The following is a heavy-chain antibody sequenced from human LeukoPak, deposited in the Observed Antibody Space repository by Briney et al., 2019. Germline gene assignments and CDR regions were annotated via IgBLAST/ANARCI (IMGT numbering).Heavy chain of an antibody. CDR1: GFTFSSYA. V-gene: IGHV3-23*01. J-gene: IGHJ3*02. D-gene: IGHD2-2*01. Sequence: GGSLRLSCAASGFTFSSYAMSWVRQAPGKGLEWVSAISGSGGSTYYADSVKGRFTISRDNSKNTLYLQMNSLRAEDTAVYYCANPGRIVVVPAAHTGDAFDIWGQGTMVTVSS. CDR2: ISGSGGST. CDR3: ANPGRIVVVPAAHTGDAFDI.